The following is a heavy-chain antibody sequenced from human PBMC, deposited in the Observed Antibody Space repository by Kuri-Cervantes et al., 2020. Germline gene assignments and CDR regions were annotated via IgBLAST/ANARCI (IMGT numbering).Heavy chain of an antibody. V-gene: IGHV1-18*01. CDR1: GYAFSSYG. CDR3: AREMGQWLVHYYYYGMDV. J-gene: IGHJ6*02. CDR2: ISTYSTDT. D-gene: IGHD6-19*01. Sequence: ASVKVSCKASGYAFSSYGITWVRQAPGQGLEWMGWISTYSTDTVYARKFQGRVTISKDTSTSTVYMELRSLQSDDTAVYYCAREMGQWLVHYYYYGMDVWGQGTTVTVSS.